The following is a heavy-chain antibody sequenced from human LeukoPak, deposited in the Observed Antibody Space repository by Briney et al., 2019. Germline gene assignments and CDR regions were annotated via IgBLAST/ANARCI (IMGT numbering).Heavy chain of an antibody. CDR3: ARAYSVPGIAAAGIFDY. V-gene: IGHV1-2*02. CDR1: GYTFTSYY. J-gene: IGHJ4*02. D-gene: IGHD6-13*01. CDR2: INPNSGGT. Sequence: ASVKVSCKASGYTFTSYYMHWVRQAPGQGLEWMGWINPNSGGTNYAQKFQGRVTMTRDTSISTAYMELSRLRSDDTAVYYCARAYSVPGIAAAGIFDYWGQGTLVTVSS.